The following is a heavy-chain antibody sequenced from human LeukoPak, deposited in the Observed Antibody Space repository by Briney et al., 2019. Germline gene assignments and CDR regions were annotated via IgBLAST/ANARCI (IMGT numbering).Heavy chain of an antibody. V-gene: IGHV5-51*01. CDR2: VYPGDSDT. D-gene: IGHD5-18*01. CDR1: GYTFSNYW. J-gene: IGHJ3*02. Sequence: GESLQISCKASGYTFSNYWIGWVRQMPGKGLEWMGIVYPGDSDTRYSPSFQGQVTISADKSITTAYLQWSSLKASDTAMYYCARPGGYSPEDAFDIWGQGTMVTVSS. CDR3: ARPGGYSPEDAFDI.